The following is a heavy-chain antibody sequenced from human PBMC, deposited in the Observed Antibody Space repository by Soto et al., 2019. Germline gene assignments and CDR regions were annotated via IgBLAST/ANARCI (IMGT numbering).Heavy chain of an antibody. J-gene: IGHJ4*02. V-gene: IGHV4-31*03. D-gene: IGHD6-6*01. CDR3: ERDGTARTFDY. CDR2: IYYSGST. CDR1: GGSISSGGYY. Sequence: SETLSLTCTVSGGSISSGGYYWSWIRQHPGKGLEWIGYIYYSGSTYYNPSLKSRVTISVDTSKNQFSLKLSSVTAADTAVYYCERDGTARTFDYWGQGTLVTVSS.